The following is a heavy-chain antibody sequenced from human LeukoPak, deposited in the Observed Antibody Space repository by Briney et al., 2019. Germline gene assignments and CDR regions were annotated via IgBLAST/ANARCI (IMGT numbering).Heavy chain of an antibody. CDR1: GFTFSSYA. D-gene: IGHD5-24*01. CDR2: IGYDGSTK. V-gene: IGHV3-30*02. CDR3: AKLPGMATIDY. Sequence: GGSLRLSCAASGFTFSSYAMNWVRQAPGKGLEWVAFIGYDGSTKEYADSVKGRFTISRDNSKNTLYLQMNNVRAEDTAVYYCAKLPGMATIDYWGQGTLVAVS. J-gene: IGHJ4*02.